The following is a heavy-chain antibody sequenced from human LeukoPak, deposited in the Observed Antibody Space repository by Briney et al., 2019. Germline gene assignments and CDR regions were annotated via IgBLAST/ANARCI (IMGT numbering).Heavy chain of an antibody. J-gene: IGHJ4*02. Sequence: SQTLSLTSAVSGGSISSGGYSWSWIRQPPGKGLEWIGYIYHSGSTYYNPSLKSRVTISVDRSKNQFSLKLSSVTAADTAVYYCARVSIAARLFDYWGQGTLVTVSS. CDR3: ARVSIAARLFDY. CDR2: IYHSGST. V-gene: IGHV4-30-2*01. CDR1: GGSISSGGYS. D-gene: IGHD6-6*01.